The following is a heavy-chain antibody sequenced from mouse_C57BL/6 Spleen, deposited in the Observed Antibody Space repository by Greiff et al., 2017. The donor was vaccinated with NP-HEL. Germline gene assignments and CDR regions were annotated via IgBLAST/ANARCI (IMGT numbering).Heavy chain of an antibody. CDR2: IRNKANGYTT. J-gene: IGHJ4*01. D-gene: IGHD3-3*01. V-gene: IGHV7-3*01. CDR3: ARYGGTAMDY. Sequence: EVKLMESGGGLVQPGGSLSLSCAASGFTFTDYYMSWVRQPPGKALEWLGFIRNKANGYTTEYSASVKGRFTISRDNSQSILYLKMNALRAEDSATYYCARYGGTAMDYWGQGTSVTVSS. CDR1: GFTFTDYY.